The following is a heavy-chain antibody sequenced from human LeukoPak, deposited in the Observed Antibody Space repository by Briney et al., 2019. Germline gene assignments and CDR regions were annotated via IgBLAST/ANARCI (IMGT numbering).Heavy chain of an antibody. CDR2: IRSKANSYAT. CDR3: TGGDH. V-gene: IGHV3-73*01. J-gene: IGHJ4*02. CDR1: GFTFSGSG. Sequence: GSLKLSCAASGFTFSGSGIHWVRQASGKGLEWVGRIRSKANSYATAYAASVKGRFTISRDDSKNTAYLQMNSLKTEDTAVYYCTGGDHWGQGTLVTVSS.